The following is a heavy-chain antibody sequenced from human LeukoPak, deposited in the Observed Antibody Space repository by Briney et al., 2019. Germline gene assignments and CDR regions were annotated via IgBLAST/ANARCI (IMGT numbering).Heavy chain of an antibody. J-gene: IGHJ2*01. Sequence: GASVKVSCKASGYTFTSYGISWVRQAPGQGLEWMGWISAYNGNTNYAQKLQGRVTMTTGTSTSTAYMELRSLRSDDTAVYYCARGLDDSSGYYYASNDWYFDLWGRGTLVTVSS. V-gene: IGHV1-18*01. D-gene: IGHD3-22*01. CDR1: GYTFTSYG. CDR2: ISAYNGNT. CDR3: ARGLDDSSGYYYASNDWYFDL.